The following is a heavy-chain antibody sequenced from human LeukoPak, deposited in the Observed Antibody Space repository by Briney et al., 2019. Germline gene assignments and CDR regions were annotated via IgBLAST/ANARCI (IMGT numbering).Heavy chain of an antibody. V-gene: IGHV5-51*01. CDR3: AFGASNWDQFDY. J-gene: IGHJ4*02. CDR2: IYPADSDT. Sequence: GESLKISCKGSGYTFTNHRIAWVRQMPGKGLEWMGIIYPADSDTRYSPSFQGQVTISADKSVRTAYLQWSSLKASDTAMYYCAFGASNWDQFDYWGQGTLVTVSS. D-gene: IGHD7-27*01. CDR1: GYTFTNHR.